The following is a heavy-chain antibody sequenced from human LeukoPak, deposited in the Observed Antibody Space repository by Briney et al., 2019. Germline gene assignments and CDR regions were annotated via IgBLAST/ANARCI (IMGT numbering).Heavy chain of an antibody. CDR3: ARDLGTTGTTRAYYYGMDV. Sequence: GASVKVSCTASGYTFTSYAMHWVRQAPGQRLEWMGWINAGNGNTKYSQKFQGRVTITRDTSASTAYMELSSLRSEDTAVYYCARDLGTTGTTRAYYYGMDVWGKGTTVTVSS. CDR1: GYTFTSYA. V-gene: IGHV1-3*01. J-gene: IGHJ6*04. D-gene: IGHD1-1*01. CDR2: INAGNGNT.